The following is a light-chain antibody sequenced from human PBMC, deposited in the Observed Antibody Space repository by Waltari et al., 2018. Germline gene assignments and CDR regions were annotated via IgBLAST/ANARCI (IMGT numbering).Light chain of an antibody. CDR2: ENN. V-gene: IGLV1-51*02. CDR3: GTWDSSLSAVV. Sequence: QSVLTQPPSVSAAPGQKVTISCSGSSSNIGNNYVSWYQHLPGTAPELLIYENNKRPSGILDRVPGSKAGTSATLGITGLQTGDEADYYCGTWDSSLSAVVFGGGTKLTVL. J-gene: IGLJ2*01. CDR1: SSNIGNNY.